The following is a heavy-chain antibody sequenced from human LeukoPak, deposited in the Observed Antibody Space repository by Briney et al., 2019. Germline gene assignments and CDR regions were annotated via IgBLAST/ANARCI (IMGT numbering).Heavy chain of an antibody. J-gene: IGHJ3*02. CDR3: ARMLIVGATSSAFDI. D-gene: IGHD1-26*01. CDR2: ISYDGSNK. CDR1: GFTFSSYA. V-gene: IGHV3-30*04. Sequence: GGSLRLSCAASGFTFSSYAMHWVRQAPGKGLEWVAVISYDGSNKYYADSVKGRFTISRDNSKNTLYLQMNSLRAEDTAVYYCARMLIVGATSSAFDIWGQGTMVTVSS.